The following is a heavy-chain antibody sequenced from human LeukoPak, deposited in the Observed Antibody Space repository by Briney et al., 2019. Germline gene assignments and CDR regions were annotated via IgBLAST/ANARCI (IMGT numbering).Heavy chain of an antibody. CDR1: EYTFTDSY. Sequence: GASVKVSCKASEYTFTDSYMHWVRQAPGQGLEWMGWINPKTGGTNYAQRFQGRVTMTRDTSIRTAYMELNSLRSDDTAVYYCARDGRLTIFVRGIITEGSPPKNWGQGTLVTVSS. D-gene: IGHD3-10*01. CDR2: INPKTGGT. CDR3: ARDGRLTIFVRGIITEGSPPKN. J-gene: IGHJ4*02. V-gene: IGHV1-2*02.